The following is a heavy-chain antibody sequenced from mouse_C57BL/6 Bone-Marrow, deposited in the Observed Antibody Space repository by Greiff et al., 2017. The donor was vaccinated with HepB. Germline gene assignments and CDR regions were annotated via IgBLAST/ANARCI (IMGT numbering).Heavy chain of an antibody. V-gene: IGHV1-52*01. D-gene: IGHD2-10*01. J-gene: IGHJ3*01. CDR1: GYTFTSYW. Sequence: VQLQQSGAELVRPGSSVKLSCKASGYTFTSYWMHWVKQRPIQGLEWIGNIDPSDSETHYNQKFKDKATLTVDKSSSTAYMQLSSLTSEDSAVYYCARSYYGNPFAYWGQGTLVTVSA. CDR3: ARSYYGNPFAY. CDR2: IDPSDSET.